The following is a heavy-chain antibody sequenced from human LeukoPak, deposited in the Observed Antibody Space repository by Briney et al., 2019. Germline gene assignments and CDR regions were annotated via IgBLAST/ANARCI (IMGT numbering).Heavy chain of an antibody. J-gene: IGHJ4*02. CDR1: GFTFSTYA. CDR2: ISYDGSNK. D-gene: IGHD3-10*01. Sequence: GESLRLSCAASGFTFSTYAIHWVRQAPGKGLEWVAIISYDGSNKYYTDSVRGRFTISRDNSKNTLYLQMNSLRAEDTAVYYCAKDQNVLLWFGELLSFDYWGQGTLVTVSS. V-gene: IGHV3-30-3*01. CDR3: AKDQNVLLWFGELLSFDY.